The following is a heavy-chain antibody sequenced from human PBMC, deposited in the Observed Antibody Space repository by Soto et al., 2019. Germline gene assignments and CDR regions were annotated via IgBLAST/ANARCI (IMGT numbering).Heavy chain of an antibody. CDR2: INHSGST. J-gene: IGHJ6*02. D-gene: IGHD6-13*01. CDR1: GGSFSCYY. V-gene: IGHV4-34*01. CDR3: ARRSRIRRIAAAALSDYYYYYGMDV. Sequence: SETLSLTCAVYGGSFSCYYWSWIRQPPGKGLEWIGEINHSGSTNYNPSLKSRVTISVDTSKNQFSLKLSSVTAADTAVYYCARRSRIRRIAAAALSDYYYYYGMDVWGQGATVTVSS.